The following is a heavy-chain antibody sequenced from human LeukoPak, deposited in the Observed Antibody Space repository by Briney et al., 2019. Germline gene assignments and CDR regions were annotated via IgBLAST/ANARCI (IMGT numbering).Heavy chain of an antibody. J-gene: IGHJ4*02. V-gene: IGHV3-21*01. CDR1: GFTFSSSS. CDR3: ARGALGAPGVNFDY. CDR2: IGSSSSYI. Sequence: PGGSLRLSSAASGFTFSSSSMNWVPPAPGKGLEWVSYIGSSSSYIYYADSEKGRFTISSDNTKNSLYLQMNSLRAEDTAVYYCARGALGAPGVNFDYWGQGTLVTVSS. D-gene: IGHD1-26*01.